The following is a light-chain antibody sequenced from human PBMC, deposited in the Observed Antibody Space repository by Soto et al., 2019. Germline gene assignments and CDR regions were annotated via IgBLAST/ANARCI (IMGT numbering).Light chain of an antibody. CDR1: QSVSNNY. J-gene: IGKJ1*01. CDR3: QQYGSSGT. Sequence: EIVLTHSPGTLALSPCERATLSCRASQSVSNNYLAWYQQKPGQAPGLLIYGASNRATGIPDRFSGSGSGTDFTLTISRLEPEDFAVYYCQQYGSSGTFGQGTKVDIK. CDR2: GAS. V-gene: IGKV3-20*01.